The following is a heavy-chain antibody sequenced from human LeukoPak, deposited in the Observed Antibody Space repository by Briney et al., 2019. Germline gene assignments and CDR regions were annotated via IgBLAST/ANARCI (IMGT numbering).Heavy chain of an antibody. Sequence: PGASLRLSCAASGFTFSSYAMHWVRQAPGKGLEWVAVISYDGSNKYYADSVKGRFTISRDNSKNTLYLQMNSLRAEDTAVYYCASSGGLDYWGQGTLVTVPS. D-gene: IGHD3-16*01. CDR1: GFTFSSYA. V-gene: IGHV3-30-3*01. J-gene: IGHJ4*02. CDR2: ISYDGSNK. CDR3: ASSGGLDY.